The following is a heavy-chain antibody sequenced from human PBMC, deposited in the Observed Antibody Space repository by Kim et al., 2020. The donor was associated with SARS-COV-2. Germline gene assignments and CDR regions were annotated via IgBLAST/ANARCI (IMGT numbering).Heavy chain of an antibody. D-gene: IGHD6-13*01. V-gene: IGHV3-33*01. CDR3: ARGQQLAEDAFDI. Sequence: YAASLQGRFTVPRDKSKNTLYLQMNSLRAEDTAVYYCARGQQLAEDAFDIWGQGTMVTVSS. J-gene: IGHJ3*02.